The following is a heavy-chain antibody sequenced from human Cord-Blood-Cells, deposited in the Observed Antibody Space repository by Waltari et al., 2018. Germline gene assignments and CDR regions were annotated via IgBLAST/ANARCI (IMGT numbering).Heavy chain of an antibody. V-gene: IGHV1-8*03. D-gene: IGHD2-2*01. Sequence: VQLVQSGAEVKKPGASVKVSCKGSGYTFTSYNINWVRPATGQGLEWMGWMDPTRGTTGEAQKFQGRVTITRNTSSSSAYMELSSLRSGDTAGYYWAGEYFSSTSCYFDYWGQGTLLTVSS. CDR2: MDPTRGTT. J-gene: IGHJ4*02. CDR3: AGEYFSSTSCYFDY. CDR1: GYTFTSYN.